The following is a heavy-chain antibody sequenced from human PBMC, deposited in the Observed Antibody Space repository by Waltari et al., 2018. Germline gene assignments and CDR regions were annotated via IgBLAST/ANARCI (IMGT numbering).Heavy chain of an antibody. V-gene: IGHV4-61*02. CDR3: AREGDNWNYAFDY. CDR2: IYTSGST. Sequence: QVQLQESGPGLVKPSQTLSLTCTVSGGSISSGSYYWSWIRQPAGKGLEWIGRIYTSGSTNYNPSLKSRGTISVDTSKNQCSRKLSSGTAADTAVYYCAREGDNWNYAFDYWGQGTLVTVSS. D-gene: IGHD1-7*01. J-gene: IGHJ4*02. CDR1: GGSISSGSYY.